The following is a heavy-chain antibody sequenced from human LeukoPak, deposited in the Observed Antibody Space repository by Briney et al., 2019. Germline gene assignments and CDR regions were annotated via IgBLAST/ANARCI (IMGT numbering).Heavy chain of an antibody. J-gene: IGHJ4*02. CDR2: IYSGGST. CDR1: GFTVSSNS. V-gene: IGHV3-53*01. D-gene: IGHD3-22*01. Sequence: GGSLRLSCAASGFTVSSNSMSWVRQAPGKGLEWVSVIYSGGSTYYADSVKGRSTISRDTSKNTLSLQMNSLRAEDTAVYFCARARRLYDSSSYYYFDYWGQGTLVTVSS. CDR3: ARARRLYDSSSYYYFDY.